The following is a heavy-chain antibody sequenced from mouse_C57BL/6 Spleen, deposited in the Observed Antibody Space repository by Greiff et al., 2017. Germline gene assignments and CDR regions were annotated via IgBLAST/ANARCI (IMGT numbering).Heavy chain of an antibody. CDR1: GYTFTSYW. Sequence: VQLQQPGAELVKPGASVKLSCKASGYTFTSYWMHWVKQRPGQGLEWIGMIHPNSGSTNYNEKFKSKATLTVDKSSSTAYMQLSSLTSEDSAVYYCASPLITTVVAKYFDVWGTGTTVTVSS. V-gene: IGHV1-64*01. CDR2: IHPNSGST. J-gene: IGHJ1*03. D-gene: IGHD1-1*01. CDR3: ASPLITTVVAKYFDV.